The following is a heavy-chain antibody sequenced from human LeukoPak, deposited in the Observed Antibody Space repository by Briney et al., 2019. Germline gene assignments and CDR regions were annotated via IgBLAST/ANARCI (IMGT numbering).Heavy chain of an antibody. V-gene: IGHV1-2*06. J-gene: IGHJ6*03. CDR1: GYTFTGYY. CDR3: ARDREITFGGVIAYYYYYMDV. CDR2: INPNSGGT. Sequence: GASVKVSCKASGYTFTGYYMHWLRQAPGQGLEWMGRINPNSGGTNYAQKFQGRVTMTRDTSISTAYMELSRLRSDDTAVYYCARDREITFGGVIAYYYYYMDVWGKGTTVTVSS. D-gene: IGHD3-16*02.